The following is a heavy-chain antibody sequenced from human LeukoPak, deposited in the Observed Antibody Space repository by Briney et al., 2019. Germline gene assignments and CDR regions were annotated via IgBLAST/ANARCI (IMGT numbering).Heavy chain of an antibody. CDR3: ARDFRAAMVSDWFDP. CDR2: INPNSGGT. CDR1: GYTFTGYY. J-gene: IGHJ5*02. V-gene: IGHV1-2*02. Sequence: ASVKVSCKASGYTFTGYYMHWVRQAPGQGLEWMGWINPNSGGTNYAQKFQGRVTMTRDTSISAAYMELSRLRSDDTAVYYCARDFRAAMVSDWFDPWGQGTLVTVSS. D-gene: IGHD5-18*01.